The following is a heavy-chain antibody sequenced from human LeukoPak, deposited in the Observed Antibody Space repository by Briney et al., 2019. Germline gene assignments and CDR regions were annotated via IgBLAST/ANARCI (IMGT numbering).Heavy chain of an antibody. J-gene: IGHJ4*02. V-gene: IGHV1-2*02. CDR3: ARGTLLRVPAAIGY. CDR2: INPNSGGT. Sequence: WINPNSGGTNYAQKFQGRVTMTRDTSISTAYMELSRLRSDDTAVYYCARGTLLRVPAAIGYWGQGTLVTVSS. D-gene: IGHD2-2*02.